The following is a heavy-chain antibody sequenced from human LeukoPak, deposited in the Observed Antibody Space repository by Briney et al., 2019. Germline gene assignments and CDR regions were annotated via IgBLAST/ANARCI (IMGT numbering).Heavy chain of an antibody. D-gene: IGHD3-3*01. J-gene: IGHJ6*02. Sequence: ASVKVSCKASGYTFTSYDINWVRQATGQGLEWMGWMNPNSGNTGYAQKFQGRVTMTTDTSTSTAYMELRSLRSDDTAVYYCARDNRYGLRFLEWLSQYYYYYYGMDVWGQGTTVTVSS. CDR3: ARDNRYGLRFLEWLSQYYYYYYGMDV. CDR1: GYTFTSYD. V-gene: IGHV1-8*01. CDR2: MNPNSGNT.